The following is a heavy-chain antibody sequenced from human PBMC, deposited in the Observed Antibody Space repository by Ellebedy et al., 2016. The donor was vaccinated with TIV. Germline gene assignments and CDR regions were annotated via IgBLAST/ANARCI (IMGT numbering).Heavy chain of an antibody. D-gene: IGHD6-6*01. CDR1: GGSISGSGFH. CDR2: IYYSGRT. Sequence: SETLSLTXNVFGGSISGSGFHWAWIRQPPGKGLEWIGSIYYSGRTYYNPSLKSRVIISVDTSKNQFSLRLSSVTAADTAVYYCARLAYSSSSRDYYYGMDVWGQGTTVTVSS. CDR3: ARLAYSSSSRDYYYGMDV. V-gene: IGHV4-39*01. J-gene: IGHJ6*02.